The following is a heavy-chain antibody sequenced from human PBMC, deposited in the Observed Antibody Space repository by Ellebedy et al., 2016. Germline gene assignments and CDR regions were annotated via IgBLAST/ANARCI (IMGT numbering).Heavy chain of an antibody. D-gene: IGHD4-17*01. CDR2: IKQDGSDQ. V-gene: IGHV3-7*01. J-gene: IGHJ4*02. Sequence: GGSLRLSCGASGFTFSASWMNWVRQAPGKGLEWVANIKQDGSDQYYVDSVKGRFTISRDNAKNSLYLQMNSLRAEDTAIYYCAKDSGRYGDYDYWGQGTLVTVSS. CDR1: GFTFSASW. CDR3: AKDSGRYGDYDY.